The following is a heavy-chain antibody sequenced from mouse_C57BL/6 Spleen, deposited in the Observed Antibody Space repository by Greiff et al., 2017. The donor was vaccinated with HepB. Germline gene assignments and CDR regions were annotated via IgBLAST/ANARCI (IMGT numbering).Heavy chain of an antibody. CDR2: INYDGSST. CDR3: ARVRGGFDY. V-gene: IGHV5-16*01. J-gene: IGHJ2*01. Sequence: DVKLVESEGGLVQPGSSMKLSCTASGFTFSDYYMAWVRQVPEKGLEWVANINYDGSSTYYLDSLKSRFIISRDNATNMLYLQMSSLKSEDTATYYCARVRGGFDYWGQGTTLTVSS. D-gene: IGHD1-1*02. CDR1: GFTFSDYY.